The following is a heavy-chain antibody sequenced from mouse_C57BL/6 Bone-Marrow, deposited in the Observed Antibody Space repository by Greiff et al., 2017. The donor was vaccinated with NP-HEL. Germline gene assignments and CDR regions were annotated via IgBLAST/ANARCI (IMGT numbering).Heavy chain of an antibody. J-gene: IGHJ2*01. CDR1: GFTFSSYA. V-gene: IGHV5-4*03. Sequence: EVKVVESGGGLVKPGGSLKLSCAASGFTFSSYAMSWVRQTPEKRLEWVATISDGGSYTYYPDNVKGRFTITRDNAKNNLYLQMSHLKSEDTAMDYCATTPLGYFDYWGQGTTLTVSS. D-gene: IGHD5-5*01. CDR2: ISDGGSYT. CDR3: ATTPLGYFDY.